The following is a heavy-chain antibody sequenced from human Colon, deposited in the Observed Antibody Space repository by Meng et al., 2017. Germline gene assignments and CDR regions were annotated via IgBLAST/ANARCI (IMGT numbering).Heavy chain of an antibody. D-gene: IGHD1-7*01. Sequence: QVRWVQSGAGVKKPGASWKASCKASEYTFTSYDINWVRQATGQGLEWMGWMNPNSGNTGYAQKFQGRVTMTRNTAISTAYMELSRLRSEDTAVYYCAREGNRNYAGQGRFDYWGQGTLVTVSS. J-gene: IGHJ4*02. CDR1: EYTFTSYD. V-gene: IGHV1-8*01. CDR3: AREGNRNYAGQGRFDY. CDR2: MNPNSGNT.